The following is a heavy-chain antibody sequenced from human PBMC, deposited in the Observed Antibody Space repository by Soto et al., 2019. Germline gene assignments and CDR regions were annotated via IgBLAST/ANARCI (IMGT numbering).Heavy chain of an antibody. V-gene: IGHV3-23*01. CDR3: AKERSSGYYFFDY. CDR1: GFTFSTYA. CDR2: ISGSDGST. J-gene: IGHJ4*02. Sequence: EVQLLESGGGLVQPGGSLRLSCAASGFTFSTYAMSWVRQAPGEGLEWVSTISGSDGSTYYADSVKGRFTISRDISKNTLYLQMNSLRAEDTAIYSCAKERSSGYYFFDYWGQGTLVTVSS. D-gene: IGHD5-12*01.